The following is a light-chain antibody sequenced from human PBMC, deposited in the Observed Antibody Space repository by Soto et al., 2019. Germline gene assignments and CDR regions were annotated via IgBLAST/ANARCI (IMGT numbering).Light chain of an antibody. CDR3: QQRSNWPIT. CDR1: QSVSSY. J-gene: IGKJ5*01. V-gene: IGKV3-11*01. CDR2: DAS. Sequence: EGVFTYSSATLSFSPVERATLSCRASQSVSSYLAWYQQKPGQAPRLLIYDASNRATGIPARFSGSGSGTDFTLTISILEPEDFAVYYCQQRSNWPITFGQVTLLEIK.